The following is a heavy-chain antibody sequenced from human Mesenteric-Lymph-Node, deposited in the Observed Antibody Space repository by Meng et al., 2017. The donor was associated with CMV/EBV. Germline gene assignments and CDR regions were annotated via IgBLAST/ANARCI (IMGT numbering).Heavy chain of an antibody. CDR3: ASGRAAAGYFDF. Sequence: SETLSLTCVVSGDSIRSNHWWSWVRQPPGKGLEWIGEVSPTESTNYNPSLKSRVTISVDTSKNQFSLKLSSVTAADTAMYYCASGRAAAGYFDFWGQGTLVTVSS. J-gene: IGHJ4*02. V-gene: IGHV4-4*02. D-gene: IGHD6-13*01. CDR2: VSPTEST. CDR1: GDSIRSNHW.